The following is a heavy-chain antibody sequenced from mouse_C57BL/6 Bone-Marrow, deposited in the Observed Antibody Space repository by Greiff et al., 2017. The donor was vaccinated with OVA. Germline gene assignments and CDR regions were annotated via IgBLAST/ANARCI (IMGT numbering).Heavy chain of an antibody. CDR3: TRVTTVVATFYYFDY. V-gene: IGHV1-15*01. D-gene: IGHD1-1*01. Sequence: VQLQQSGAELVRPGASVTLSCKASGYTFTDYEMHWVKQTPVHGLEWIGAIDPETGGTAYNQKFKGKAILTAEQSSSTAYMGLLSLTSEDSAVYYCTRVTTVVATFYYFDYGGQGTTLTVSS. CDR2: IDPETGGT. J-gene: IGHJ2*01. CDR1: GYTFTDYE.